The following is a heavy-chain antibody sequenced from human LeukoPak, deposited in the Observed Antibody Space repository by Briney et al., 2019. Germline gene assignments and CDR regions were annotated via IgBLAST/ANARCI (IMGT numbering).Heavy chain of an antibody. CDR2: ISRSGVAT. D-gene: IGHD3-22*01. Sequence: PGGSLRLSCAASGFTFTSFAMSWVRQAPGKGLEWVSTISRSGVATYYANSVKGGFTISRDNSKNTVYLQMNSLRAEDTAIYYRAKHSHDGSAPYYEVQLDYWGQGTLVTVSS. J-gene: IGHJ4*02. V-gene: IGHV3-23*01. CDR1: GFTFTSFA. CDR3: AKHSHDGSAPYYEVQLDY.